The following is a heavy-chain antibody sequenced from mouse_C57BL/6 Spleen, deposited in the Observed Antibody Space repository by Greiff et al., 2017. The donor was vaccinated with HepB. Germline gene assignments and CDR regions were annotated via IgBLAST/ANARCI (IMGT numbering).Heavy chain of an antibody. CDR1: GYTFTSYW. J-gene: IGHJ4*01. CDR3: ARGITTVYAMDY. D-gene: IGHD1-1*01. V-gene: IGHV1-64*01. CDR2: IHPNSGST. Sequence: QVQLQQPGAELVKPGASVKLSCKASGYTFTSYWMHWVKQRPGQGLEWIGMIHPNSGSTNYNEKFKSKATLTVDKSSSTADMQLSSLTSEDSAVYYCARGITTVYAMDYWGQGTSVTVSS.